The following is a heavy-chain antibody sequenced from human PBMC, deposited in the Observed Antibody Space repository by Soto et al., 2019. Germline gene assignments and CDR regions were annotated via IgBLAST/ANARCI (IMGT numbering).Heavy chain of an antibody. CDR2: IYYSGST. D-gene: IGHD2-2*01. CDR3: ASYCSSTSCLGIYFDL. CDR1: GGSISSSSYY. J-gene: IGHJ2*01. V-gene: IGHV4-39*01. Sequence: QLQLQESGPGLVKPSETLSLTCTVSGGSISSSSYYWGWIRQPPGKGLEWIGSIYYSGSTYYNPSLKSRVTISVDTSKNQFSLKLSSVTAADTAVYYCASYCSSTSCLGIYFDLWGRGTLVTVSS.